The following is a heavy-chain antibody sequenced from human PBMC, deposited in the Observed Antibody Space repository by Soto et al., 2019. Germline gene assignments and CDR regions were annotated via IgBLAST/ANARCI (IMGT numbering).Heavy chain of an antibody. Sequence: WGSLRLSCAASGCTFSSYSMNWVRQAPGKGLEWVSSISSSSSYIYYADSVKGRFTISRDNAKNSLYLQMNSLRAEDTAVYYCARSGERRQNYGMDVWGQGTTVTVSS. CDR3: ARSGERRQNYGMDV. CDR2: ISSSSSYI. D-gene: IGHD1-1*01. J-gene: IGHJ6*02. CDR1: GCTFSSYS. V-gene: IGHV3-21*01.